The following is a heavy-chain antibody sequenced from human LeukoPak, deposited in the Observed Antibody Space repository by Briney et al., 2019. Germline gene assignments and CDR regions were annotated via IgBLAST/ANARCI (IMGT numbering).Heavy chain of an antibody. CDR1: GFTFINYW. CDR3: AKGSSSGWPYYFDQ. CDR2: INTDGSST. V-gene: IGHV3-74*01. D-gene: IGHD6-19*01. J-gene: IGHJ4*02. Sequence: GGSLRLSCAASGFTFINYWIHWVRQAPGKGLVWVSRINTDGSSTSYADSVKGRFTISRDNSRNTLFLQMNSLRADDTAVYYCAKGSSSGWPYYFDQWGQGALVTVSS.